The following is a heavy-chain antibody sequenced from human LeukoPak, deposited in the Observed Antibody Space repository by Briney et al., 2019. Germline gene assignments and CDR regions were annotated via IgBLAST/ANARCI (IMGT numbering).Heavy chain of an antibody. CDR1: GFTFSSYG. J-gene: IGHJ4*02. V-gene: IGHV3-21*01. CDR3: ASYDILTAYYNDY. Sequence: GRSLRLSCAASGFTFSSYGMHWVRQAPGKGLEWVSSISSSSSYTYYADSVKGRFTISRDNAENSLYLQMNSLRAEDTAVYYCASYDILTAYYNDYWGQGTLVTVSS. CDR2: ISSSSSYT. D-gene: IGHD3-9*01.